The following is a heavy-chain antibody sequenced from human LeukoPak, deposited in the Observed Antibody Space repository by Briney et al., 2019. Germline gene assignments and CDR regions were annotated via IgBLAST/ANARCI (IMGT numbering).Heavy chain of an antibody. J-gene: IGHJ5*02. D-gene: IGHD2-15*01. CDR2: ISGSGGST. Sequence: GGSLRLSCAASGFTFSSYAMSWVRQAPGKGLEWVSAISGSGGSTYYADSVKGRLTISRDNSKNTLYLQMNSLRAEDTAVYYCAKELGYCSGGSCYTWFDPWGQGTLVTVSS. V-gene: IGHV3-23*01. CDR1: GFTFSSYA. CDR3: AKELGYCSGGSCYTWFDP.